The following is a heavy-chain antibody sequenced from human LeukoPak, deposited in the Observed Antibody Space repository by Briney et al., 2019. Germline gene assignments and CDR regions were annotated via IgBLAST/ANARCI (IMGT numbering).Heavy chain of an antibody. CDR3: ARPLYDSSGYYLDYFDY. V-gene: IGHV4-39*01. CDR1: GGSISSSSYY. J-gene: IGHJ4*02. Sequence: PSETLSLTCTVSGGSISSSSYYWGWIRQPPGKGLGWIGSIYYSGSTYYNPSLKSRVTISVDTSKNQFSLKLSSVTAADTAVYYCARPLYDSSGYYLDYFDYWGQGTLVTVSS. CDR2: IYYSGST. D-gene: IGHD3-22*01.